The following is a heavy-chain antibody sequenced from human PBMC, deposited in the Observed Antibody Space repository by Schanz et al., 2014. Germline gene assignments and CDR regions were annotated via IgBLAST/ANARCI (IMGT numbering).Heavy chain of an antibody. D-gene: IGHD4-17*01. CDR1: GYTFTSYG. J-gene: IGHJ4*02. Sequence: QVQLVQSGAEVKKPGASVKVSCKASGYTFTSYGINWVRQAPGQGLEWMGWISPYNGNTNYAQKLQGRLTITADKATSTAYMELSSLRSEDTAVYYCARGYGDSPTDFWGQGTLVTVSS. CDR3: ARGYGDSPTDF. CDR2: ISPYNGNT. V-gene: IGHV1-18*01.